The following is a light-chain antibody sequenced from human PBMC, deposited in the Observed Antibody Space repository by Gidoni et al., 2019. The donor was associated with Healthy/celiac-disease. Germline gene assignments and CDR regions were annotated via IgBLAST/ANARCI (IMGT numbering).Light chain of an antibody. V-gene: IGKV3-11*01. CDR1: QSVSSF. J-gene: IGKJ5*01. Sequence: VLTQSPAPLSLSPGERATLSCRASQSVSSFLAWYQQKPGQAPRLLIYDASNRATGIPARFSGSGSGTDFTLTISSLEPEDVAVYYCQQRSNWPPITFGQGTRLEIK. CDR2: DAS. CDR3: QQRSNWPPIT.